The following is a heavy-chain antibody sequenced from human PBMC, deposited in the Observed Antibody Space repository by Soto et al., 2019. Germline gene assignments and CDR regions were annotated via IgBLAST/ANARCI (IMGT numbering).Heavy chain of an antibody. D-gene: IGHD3-3*01. V-gene: IGHV3-73*01. J-gene: IGHJ3*02. CDR1: GVTFIGSA. CDR3: TRQEGDFWSGYYSGRAFDI. Sequence: PGGSLRLSCAASGVTFIGSAMHWVRQASGKGLEWVGRIRSKANSYATAYAASVKGRFTISRDDSKNTAYLQMNSLKTEDTAVYYCTRQEGDFWSGYYSGRAFDIWGQGTMVTVSS. CDR2: IRSKANSYAT.